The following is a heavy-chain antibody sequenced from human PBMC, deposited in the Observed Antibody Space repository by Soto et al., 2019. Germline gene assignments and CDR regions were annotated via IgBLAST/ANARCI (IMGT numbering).Heavy chain of an antibody. V-gene: IGHV4-30-4*01. D-gene: IGHD3-10*01. CDR3: ARLGGFGATTIDY. CDR2: IHYSGST. CDR1: GGSISSGDYY. Sequence: QVQLQESGPGLVKPSQTLSLTCTVSGGSISSGDYYWSWIRQPPGKGLEWIGYIHYSGSTYYNPSLTRRVTISVDTSKNQFSLKLSSVTAADTAVYYCARLGGFGATTIDYWGQGTLVTVSS. J-gene: IGHJ4*02.